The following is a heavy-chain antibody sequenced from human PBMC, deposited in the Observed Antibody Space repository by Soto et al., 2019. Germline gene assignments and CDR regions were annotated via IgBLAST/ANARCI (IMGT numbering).Heavy chain of an antibody. CDR1: GESFSGYY. CDR3: ARPHYDSNTFYSFFDY. J-gene: IGHJ4*02. D-gene: IGHD3-22*01. V-gene: IGHV4-34*12. Sequence: SETLSLTCDVSGESFSGYYWSWIRQPPGKGLEWIGQIFHGGGTNYSPSLKRRVTISLDTSKNQFSLELTSVTAADAAVYYCARPHYDSNTFYSFFDYWGQGTLVTVSS. CDR2: IFHGGGT.